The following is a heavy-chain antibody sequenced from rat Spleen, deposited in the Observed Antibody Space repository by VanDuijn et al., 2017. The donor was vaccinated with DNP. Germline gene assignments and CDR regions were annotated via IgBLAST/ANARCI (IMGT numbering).Heavy chain of an antibody. V-gene: IGHV5-31*01. Sequence: EVQLVESGGDLVQPGRSLKLSCVASGFIFNKYWMTWIRQVPGKGLDWVASITTSGDDTYYPDSVKGRFTVSRDNSKNTLYLEMNSLRSEDTAVYYCAVITTVVTWFDYWGQGVMVTVSS. D-gene: IGHD1-1*01. CDR3: AVITTVVTWFDY. J-gene: IGHJ2*01. CDR1: GFIFNKYW. CDR2: ITTSGDDT.